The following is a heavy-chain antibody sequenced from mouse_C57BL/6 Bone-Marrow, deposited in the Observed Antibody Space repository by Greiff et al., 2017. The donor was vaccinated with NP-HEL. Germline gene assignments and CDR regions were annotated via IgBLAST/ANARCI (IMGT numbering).Heavy chain of an antibody. J-gene: IGHJ4*01. CDR3: ARKHYSNYGAMDY. CDR1: GYTFTDYY. D-gene: IGHD2-5*01. CDR2: INPNNGGT. V-gene: IGHV1-26*01. Sequence: EVQLQQSGPELVKPGASVKISCKASGYTFTDYYMNWVKQSHGKSLEWIGDINPNNGGTSYNQKFKGKATLTVDKSSSTAYMELRSLTSEDSAVYYCARKHYSNYGAMDYWGQGTSVTVSS.